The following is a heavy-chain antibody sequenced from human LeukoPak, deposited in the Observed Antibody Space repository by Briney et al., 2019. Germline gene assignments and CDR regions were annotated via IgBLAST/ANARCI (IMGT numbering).Heavy chain of an antibody. CDR2: IGTAGDT. D-gene: IGHD1-26*01. J-gene: IGHJ4*02. CDR1: GFTFSSYD. V-gene: IGHV3-13*01. Sequence: GGSLRLSCAASGFTFSSYDMHWVRQATGKGLEWVSAIGTAGDTYYPGSVKGRFTISRDNAKNSLYLQMNSLRVEDTAVYYCARGKSGSYGTKGYWGQGTLVTVSS. CDR3: ARGKSGSYGTKGY.